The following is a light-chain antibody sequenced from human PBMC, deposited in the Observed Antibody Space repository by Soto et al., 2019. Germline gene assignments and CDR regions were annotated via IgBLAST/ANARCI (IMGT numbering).Light chain of an antibody. CDR3: TSWTTSTTMI. Sequence: QSALTQPASVSGSPGQSITISCTGTSSYIGAYNFVSWYQQHPGKAPKLMLYDVNIRPSGVSNRFSGSKSGNTAPLTISGLQAEDEADYYCTSWTTSTTMIFGGVTKLTVL. J-gene: IGLJ2*01. V-gene: IGLV2-14*03. CDR2: DVN. CDR1: SSYIGAYNF.